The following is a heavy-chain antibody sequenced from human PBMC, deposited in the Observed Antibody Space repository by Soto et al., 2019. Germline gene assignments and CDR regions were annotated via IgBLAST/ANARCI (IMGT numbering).Heavy chain of an antibody. V-gene: IGHV4-31*11. Sequence: PSETLSLTCAVSGGSISSGGYSRSLIPQHPRKSLKRVGYIYYSVSTYYNPSLKSRVTISVDTSKNQFSLKLSSVTAADTAVYYCARDSAINYYGSGSYYNARWFDPWGQGTLVTVSS. CDR3: ARDSAINYYGSGSYYNARWFDP. CDR2: IYYSVST. D-gene: IGHD3-10*01. CDR1: GGSISSGGYS. J-gene: IGHJ5*02.